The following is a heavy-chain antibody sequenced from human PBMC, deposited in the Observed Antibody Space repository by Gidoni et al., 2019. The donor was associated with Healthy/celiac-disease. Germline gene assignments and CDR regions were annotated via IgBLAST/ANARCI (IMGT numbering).Heavy chain of an antibody. Sequence: QVQLVESGGGVVQPGRSLRLYCAASGFTFSRFGMNWFLQATGQRLEWVAVISYDGSNKYYADSVKGRFTISRDNSKNTLYLQMNSLRAEDTAVYYCAKDSDYDFWSGYYTKATVGGGMDVWGQGTTVTVSS. CDR1: GFTFSRFG. V-gene: IGHV3-30*18. CDR3: AKDSDYDFWSGYYTKATVGGGMDV. J-gene: IGHJ6*02. D-gene: IGHD3-3*01. CDR2: ISYDGSNK.